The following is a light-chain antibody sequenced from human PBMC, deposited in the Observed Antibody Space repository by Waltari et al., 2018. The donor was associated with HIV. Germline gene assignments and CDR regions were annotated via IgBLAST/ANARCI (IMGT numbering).Light chain of an antibody. Sequence: SYELTQPPSASVSPGQTARSSCSGAELPTQYVFWYQQRPGQAPVMVIYRDKERPSGIPDRFSGSSAGTTVTLTISGVQAEDEADYYCQSADSTGTYWVFGGGTKLTVL. V-gene: IGLV3-25*03. J-gene: IGLJ3*02. CDR3: QSADSTGTYWV. CDR1: ELPTQY. CDR2: RDK.